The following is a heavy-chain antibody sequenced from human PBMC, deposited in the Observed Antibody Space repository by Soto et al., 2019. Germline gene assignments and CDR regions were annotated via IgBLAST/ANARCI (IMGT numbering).Heavy chain of an antibody. Sequence: EVQLVESGGGLVQPGGSLRLSCSVSGFTLSDHYIDWVRQAPGKGLEWVGRSRNQANGYSTIYAVSVKGRFTTSRDDSKNLVYLQMESLRTEDTVVYYCFIDIYFSVSSSYTRCFDFWGQGALVTVSS. CDR3: FIDIYFSVSSSYTRCFDF. J-gene: IGHJ4*02. V-gene: IGHV3-72*01. CDR1: GFTLSDHY. D-gene: IGHD3-22*01. CDR2: SRNQANGYST.